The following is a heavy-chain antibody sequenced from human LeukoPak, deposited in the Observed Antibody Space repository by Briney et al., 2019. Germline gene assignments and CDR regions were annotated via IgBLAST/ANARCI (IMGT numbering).Heavy chain of an antibody. J-gene: IGHJ4*02. CDR1: GFTFSSYS. V-gene: IGHV3-21*04. Sequence: KTGGSLRLSCAASGFTFSSYSMNWVRQAPGKGLEWVSSISSSSSYIYYADSVKGRLTISRDNAKNSLYLQMNSLRAEDTAVYYCATRYSSRDFWGQGTLVTVSS. CDR3: ATRYSSRDF. CDR2: ISSSSSYI. D-gene: IGHD6-13*01.